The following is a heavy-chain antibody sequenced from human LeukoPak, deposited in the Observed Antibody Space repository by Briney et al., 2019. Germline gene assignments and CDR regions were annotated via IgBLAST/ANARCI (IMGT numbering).Heavy chain of an antibody. D-gene: IGHD3-22*01. CDR3: AKQEYYYDSSGYFY. CDR1: GFTFGSYA. CDR2: ISGSGGST. Sequence: GGSLRLSCAASGFTFGSYAMSWVRQAPGKGLEWVSAISGSGGSTYYADSVKGRFTISRDNSKNTLYLQMNSLRAEDTALYYCAKQEYYYDSSGYFYWGQGTLVTVSS. V-gene: IGHV3-23*01. J-gene: IGHJ4*02.